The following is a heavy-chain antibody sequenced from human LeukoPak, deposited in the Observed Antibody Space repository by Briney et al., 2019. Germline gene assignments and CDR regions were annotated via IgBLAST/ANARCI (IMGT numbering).Heavy chain of an antibody. J-gene: IGHJ5*02. CDR1: GFTFSSYS. CDR3: ARDLTVTSTCWFDL. CDR2: ITGSSTYI. Sequence: KPRGSLRLSCAVSGFTFSSYSMNWVRQAPGKGLEWVSSITGSSTYIYYADSVKGRFTISRDNAKNSLYLQMNNLGTEDTAVYYCARDLTVTSTCWFDLWGQGTLVTVSS. V-gene: IGHV3-21*01. D-gene: IGHD4-11*01.